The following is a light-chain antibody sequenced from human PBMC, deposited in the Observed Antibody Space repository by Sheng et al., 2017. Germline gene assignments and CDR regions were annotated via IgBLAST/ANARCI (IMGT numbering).Light chain of an antibody. CDR2: GAS. J-gene: IGKJ1*01. CDR1: QSVTSRL. Sequence: EIVLTQSPGTLSLPPGERATLSCRSSQSVTSRLLAWYQQKPGQAPRLLIYGASSRATGIPDRFSGSGSGTDFTLTITRLEPEDFAVYYCQQYGSSFRTFGQGTKVEIK. V-gene: IGKV3-20*01. CDR3: QQYGSSFRT.